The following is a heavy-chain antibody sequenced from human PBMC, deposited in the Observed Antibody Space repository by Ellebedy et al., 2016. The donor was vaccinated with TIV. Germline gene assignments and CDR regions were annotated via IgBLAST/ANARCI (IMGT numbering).Heavy chain of an antibody. CDR2: MNPNSGNT. D-gene: IGHD6-13*01. CDR1: GYTFTNYD. Sequence: AASVKVSCKASGYTFTNYDIIWVRQATGQGLEWMGWMNPNSGNTDYAQKFQGRVTMTRNISTSIAYMKLNILRSEDTAVYFCARGHSISSTWYFLFSRGHDRIDFWGQGTPVTVTS. V-gene: IGHV1-8*01. J-gene: IGHJ4*02. CDR3: ARGHSISSTWYFLFSRGHDRIDF.